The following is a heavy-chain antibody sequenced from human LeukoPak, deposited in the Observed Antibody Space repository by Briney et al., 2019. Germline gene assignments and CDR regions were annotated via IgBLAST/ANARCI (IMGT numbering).Heavy chain of an antibody. Sequence: PGGSLRLSCAASGFTFSSYSMNWVRQAPGKGLEWVSSISSSSSYIYYADSVKGRFTISRDNAKNSLYLQMNSLRAEDTAVYYCARDLTYYDILAGYFSRLDFDYWGQGTLVTVSS. CDR3: ARDLTYYDILAGYFSRLDFDY. D-gene: IGHD3-9*01. CDR2: ISSSSSYI. V-gene: IGHV3-21*01. J-gene: IGHJ4*02. CDR1: GFTFSSYS.